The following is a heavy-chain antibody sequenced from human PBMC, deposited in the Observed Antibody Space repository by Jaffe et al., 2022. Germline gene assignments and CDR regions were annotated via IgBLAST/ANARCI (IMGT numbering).Heavy chain of an antibody. J-gene: IGHJ6*03. CDR2: ISAYNHNT. V-gene: IGHV1-18*01. Sequence: QVQLVQSGDEVKKPGASVKVSCKASGYTFSNYGINWVRQAPGQGLEWMGWISAYNHNTNYAQKLQGRVTMTTDTSTSTAYMELRSLRSDDTAVYYCTLGDCSSTSCYGYYFYYMDVWGKGTTVTVSS. D-gene: IGHD2-2*01. CDR1: GYTFSNYG. CDR3: TLGDCSSTSCYGYYFYYMDV.